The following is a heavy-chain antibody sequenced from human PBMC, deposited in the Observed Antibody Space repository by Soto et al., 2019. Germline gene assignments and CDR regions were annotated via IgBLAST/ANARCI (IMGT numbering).Heavy chain of an antibody. CDR2: IYYSGST. J-gene: IGHJ4*02. V-gene: IGHV4-59*08. CDR3: ARHEGLFSSGWYDY. Sequence: PSETLSLTCTVSGGSISSYYWSWIRQPPGKGLEWIGYIYYSGSTNYNPSLKSRVTISVDTSKNQFSLKLSSVTAADTAVYYCARHEGLFSSGWYDYWGQGTLVTVS. CDR1: GGSISSYY. D-gene: IGHD6-19*01.